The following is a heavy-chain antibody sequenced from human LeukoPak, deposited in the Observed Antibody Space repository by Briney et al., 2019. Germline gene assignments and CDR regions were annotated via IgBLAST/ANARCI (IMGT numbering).Heavy chain of an antibody. CDR2: ISSHNGNR. J-gene: IGHJ5*02. CDR3: ARRHYDSRGYYYEGGGWFDP. V-gene: IGHV1-18*01. CDR1: GYTFTDYG. Sequence: ASVKVSCKASGYTFTDYGINWVRQAPGQGLEWMGWISSHNGNRNYAQRFQGRITTTTDTSTSTAYMELRSLRSDDTAVYYCARRHYDSRGYYYEGGGWFDPWGQGTLITVSS. D-gene: IGHD3-22*01.